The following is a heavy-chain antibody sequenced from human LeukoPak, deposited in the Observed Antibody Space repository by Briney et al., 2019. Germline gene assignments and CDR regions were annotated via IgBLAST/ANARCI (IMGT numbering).Heavy chain of an antibody. D-gene: IGHD3-3*01. CDR2: ISAYNGNT. CDR3: ARDRFGALDY. CDR1: GYSFTTHG. Sequence: KVSCKASGYSFTTHGISWVRQAPGQGLEWMGWISAYNGNTNYAQKLQGRVTMTTDTSTSTAYMELRSLRSDDTAVYYCARDRFGALDYWGQGTLVTVSS. J-gene: IGHJ4*02. V-gene: IGHV1-18*01.